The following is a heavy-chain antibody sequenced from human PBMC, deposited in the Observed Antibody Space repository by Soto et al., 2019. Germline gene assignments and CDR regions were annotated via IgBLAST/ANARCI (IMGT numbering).Heavy chain of an antibody. V-gene: IGHV3-33*01. J-gene: IGHJ4*02. Sequence: QVQLVESGGGVVQPGRSLRLSCAASGFTFSSYGMHWVRQAPGKGLGWVAVIWYDGSNKYYADTVKGRFTISRDNSKNTLYLQMNSLRAEDTAVYYCARDRSSGYDYRGDLYDYWGQGTLVTVSS. CDR2: IWYDGSNK. CDR3: ARDRSSGYDYRGDLYDY. CDR1: GFTFSSYG. D-gene: IGHD5-12*01.